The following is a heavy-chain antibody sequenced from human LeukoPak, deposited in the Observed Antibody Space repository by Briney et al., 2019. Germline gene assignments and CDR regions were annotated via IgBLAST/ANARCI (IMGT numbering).Heavy chain of an antibody. CDR2: MNGGNGNT. CDR3: ARGRGTSGSNRDFYYYYYMDV. V-gene: IGHV1-3*01. J-gene: IGHJ6*03. D-gene: IGHD2-15*01. CDR1: GSIFTDYA. Sequence: ASVKLSFKASGSIFTDYAIHWLRQAPGQSPEWMGWMNGGNGNTKYSQKFQGRITLIRDTFAATAYMELSSLRHDDLAVYYCARGRGTSGSNRDFYYYYYMDVWGKGTTVTVSS.